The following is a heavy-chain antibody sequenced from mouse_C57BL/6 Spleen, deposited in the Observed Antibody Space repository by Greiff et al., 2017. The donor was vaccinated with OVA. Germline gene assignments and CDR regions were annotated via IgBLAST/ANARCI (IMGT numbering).Heavy chain of an antibody. D-gene: IGHD2-4*01. CDR1: GYTFTSYG. J-gene: IGHJ4*01. CDR2: IYPRSGNT. Sequence: QVTLKESGAELARPGASVKLSCKASGYTFTSYGISWVKQRTGQGLEWIGEIYPRSGNTYYNEKFKGKATLTADKSSSTAYMELRSLTSEDSAVYFCARSGNYDEDYAMDYWGQGTSVTVSS. CDR3: ARSGNYDEDYAMDY. V-gene: IGHV1-81*01.